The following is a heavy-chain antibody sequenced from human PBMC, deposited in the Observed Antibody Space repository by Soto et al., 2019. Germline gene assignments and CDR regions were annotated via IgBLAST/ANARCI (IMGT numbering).Heavy chain of an antibody. J-gene: IGHJ6*02. D-gene: IGHD3-3*01. CDR2: ISYDGRNK. CDR3: AKRSGHDNAGVDYYYGMAV. Sequence: QVQLVESGGGVVQPGRSLRLSCAASGFTFSSYAMHWVRQAPGKGLEWVAVISYDGRNKYYADSVKGRFTISRDNFKNTMYLQINSQRTEDTAVYYCAKRSGHDNAGVDYYYGMAVWGQGTTVTVSS. CDR1: GFTFSSYA. V-gene: IGHV3-30*18.